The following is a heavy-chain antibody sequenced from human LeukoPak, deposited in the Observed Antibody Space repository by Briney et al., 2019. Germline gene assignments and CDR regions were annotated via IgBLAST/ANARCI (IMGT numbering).Heavy chain of an antibody. D-gene: IGHD4-17*01. Sequence: SVKVSCKASGGTHRSYTISWVRQAPGQGLEWMGRIIPILGIANYAQKFEGRVTITADKSTSTAYMELSSLRSEDTAVYYCARTRDYENCYFDLWGRGTLVTVSS. CDR3: ARTRDYENCYFDL. J-gene: IGHJ2*01. V-gene: IGHV1-69*02. CDR2: IIPILGIA. CDR1: GGTHRSYT.